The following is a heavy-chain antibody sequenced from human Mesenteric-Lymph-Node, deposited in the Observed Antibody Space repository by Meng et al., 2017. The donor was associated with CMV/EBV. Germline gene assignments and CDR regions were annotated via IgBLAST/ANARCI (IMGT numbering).Heavy chain of an antibody. Sequence: GGSLRLSCAASGFTFSSYALHWVRQAPGKGLEWVALISSDGTNQYYADSMRGRFTVSRDNSKDTLYLQLNSPTSEDTAVYYCARGHIARWELVVYWGQGTLVTVSS. J-gene: IGHJ1*01. CDR3: ARGHIARWELVVY. CDR1: GFTFSSYA. D-gene: IGHD1-26*01. V-gene: IGHV3-30-3*01. CDR2: ISSDGTNQ.